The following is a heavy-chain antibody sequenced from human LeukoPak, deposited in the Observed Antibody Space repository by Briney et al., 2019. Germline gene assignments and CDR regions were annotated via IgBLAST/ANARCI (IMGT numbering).Heavy chain of an antibody. CDR1: GYTFTSYG. Sequence: ASVKVSCKASGYTFTSYGISWVRQAPGQGLEWMGWISAYNGNTNYAQKLQGRVAMTTDTSTSTAYMELRSLRSDDTAVYYCARDRAWYYGSGVDYWGQGTLVTVSS. CDR3: ARDRAWYYGSGVDY. CDR2: ISAYNGNT. D-gene: IGHD3-10*01. J-gene: IGHJ4*02. V-gene: IGHV1-18*04.